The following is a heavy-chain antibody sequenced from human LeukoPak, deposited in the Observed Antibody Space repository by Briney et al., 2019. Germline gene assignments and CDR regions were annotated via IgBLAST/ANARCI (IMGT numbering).Heavy chain of an antibody. V-gene: IGHV4-59*08. D-gene: IGHD6-19*01. J-gene: IGHJ4*02. Sequence: NPSETLSLTCTVSGGSISRYYWSWIRQPPGEGLEWIGYIYYSGSTNYNPSLKSRVTISVDTSKNQFSLKLSSVTAADTAVYYCARTSSGWCPSMDYWGQGTLVTVSS. CDR2: IYYSGST. CDR3: ARTSSGWCPSMDY. CDR1: GGSISRYY.